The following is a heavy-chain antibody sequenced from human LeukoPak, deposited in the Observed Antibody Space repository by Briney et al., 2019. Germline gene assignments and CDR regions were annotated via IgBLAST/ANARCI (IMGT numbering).Heavy chain of an antibody. J-gene: IGHJ3*02. CDR1: GFTVGSNY. D-gene: IGHD4-11*01. V-gene: IGHV3-53*01. CDR3: ARDSPYSDYLIGSAFNI. Sequence: PGGSLRLSCAASGFTVGSNYMSWVRQAPGKGLEWVSVIYSDGTTYYADSVKGRFTISRDNSKNTLYLQMNSLGAEDTAVYYCARDSPYSDYLIGSAFNIWGQGTMVTVSS. CDR2: IYSDGTT.